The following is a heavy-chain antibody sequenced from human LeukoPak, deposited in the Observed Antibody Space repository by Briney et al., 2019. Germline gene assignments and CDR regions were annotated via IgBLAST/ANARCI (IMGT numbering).Heavy chain of an antibody. CDR2: IYYSGST. CDR1: GGSISSYY. V-gene: IGHV4-59*08. Sequence: KPSETLSLTCTVSGGSISSYYWSWIRQPPGKGLEWIGYIYYSGSTNYNPSLKSRVTISADTSKNQFSLKLKFVTAADTAVYYCARNYSRSPGGLKYFDYWGQGSLVTVSS. J-gene: IGHJ4*02. CDR3: ARNYSRSPGGLKYFDY. D-gene: IGHD6-6*01.